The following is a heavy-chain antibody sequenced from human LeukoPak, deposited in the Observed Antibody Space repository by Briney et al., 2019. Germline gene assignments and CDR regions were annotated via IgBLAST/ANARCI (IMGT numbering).Heavy chain of an antibody. CDR3: ATAMFRGEPELY. Sequence: SETLSLTCTVSGGSISSYYWSWIRQPAGRGLEWIGHMSVSGSTSYNPSLKSRVTMSVDTSKHQFSLKLSSVTAADTAVYYCATAMFRGEPELYWGQGTLVTVSS. D-gene: IGHD3-10*01. V-gene: IGHV4-4*07. J-gene: IGHJ4*02. CDR2: MSVSGST. CDR1: GGSISSYY.